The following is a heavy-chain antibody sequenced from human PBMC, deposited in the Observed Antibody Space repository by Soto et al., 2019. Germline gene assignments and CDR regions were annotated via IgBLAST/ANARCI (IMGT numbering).Heavy chain of an antibody. CDR2: INAGNGNT. D-gene: IGHD3-10*01. Sequence: PRPSVKVSCKASGYTFTSYAMHWVRQAPGQRLEWMGWINAGNGNTKYSQKFQGRVTITRDTSASTAYMELSSLRSEDTAVYYCARGTYYYGSGSFYVWGQGTTVTVSS. CDR1: GYTFTSYA. V-gene: IGHV1-3*01. J-gene: IGHJ6*02. CDR3: ARGTYYYGSGSFYV.